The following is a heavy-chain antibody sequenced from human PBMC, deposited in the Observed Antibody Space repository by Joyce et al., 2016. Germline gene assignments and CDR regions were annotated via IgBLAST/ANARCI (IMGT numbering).Heavy chain of an antibody. D-gene: IGHD3-22*01. V-gene: IGHV1-18*01. CDR3: AKAPLYDSSGYPFDY. Sequence: QVQLVQSGAEVKKPGASVKISCKASGYPFTSYGISWVRQAPGQGLEWMGWIGAYEGNTKYAQKLQGRVTMTTDTSTRTAYMGVRSLRSDDTAVYYCAKAPLYDSSGYPFDYWGQGTLVTVSS. J-gene: IGHJ4*02. CDR1: GYPFTSYG. CDR2: IGAYEGNT.